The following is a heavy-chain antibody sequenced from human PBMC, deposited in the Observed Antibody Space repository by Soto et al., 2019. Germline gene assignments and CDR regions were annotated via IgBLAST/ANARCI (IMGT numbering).Heavy chain of an antibody. D-gene: IGHD2-2*01. CDR3: ARGLYCSSTSCYLPAYYYYYGMDV. J-gene: IGHJ6*02. Sequence: GGSLRLSCAASGFTFSSYDMHWVRQATGKGLEWVSAIGTAGDTYYPGSVKGRFTISRENAKNSLYLQMNSLRAEDTAVYYCARGLYCSSTSCYLPAYYYYYGMDVWGQGTTVTVSS. V-gene: IGHV3-13*01. CDR1: GFTFSSYD. CDR2: IGTAGDT.